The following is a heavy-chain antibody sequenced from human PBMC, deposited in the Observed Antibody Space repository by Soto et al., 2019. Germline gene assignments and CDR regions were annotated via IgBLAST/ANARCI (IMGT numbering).Heavy chain of an antibody. D-gene: IGHD1-1*01. V-gene: IGHV3-49*05. CDR3: VRTYRYNLNDLHVFDM. Sequence: VQLVESGGGLVKPGPSLRLSGTASGFTFGDYAMGWFRPASGKGLEWVGFISRNSFGGTTEYAASVKGRFTISRDDSKSIAYLQMSSLKSEDTAVYYCVRTYRYNLNDLHVFDMWGQGTMVTVSS. J-gene: IGHJ3*02. CDR2: ISRNSFGGTT. CDR1: GFTFGDYA.